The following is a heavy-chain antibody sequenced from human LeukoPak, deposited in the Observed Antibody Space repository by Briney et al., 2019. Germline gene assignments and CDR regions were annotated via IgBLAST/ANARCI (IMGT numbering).Heavy chain of an antibody. D-gene: IGHD3-9*01. Sequence: ASVTVSCKASGYTFTSYYMHWVRQAPGQGLEWMGIINPSGGSTSYAQKFQGRVTMTRDTSTSTVYMELSSLRSEDTAVYYCGAALAGYYFDYWGQGTLVTVSS. CDR2: INPSGGST. CDR1: GYTFTSYY. J-gene: IGHJ4*02. CDR3: GAALAGYYFDY. V-gene: IGHV1-46*01.